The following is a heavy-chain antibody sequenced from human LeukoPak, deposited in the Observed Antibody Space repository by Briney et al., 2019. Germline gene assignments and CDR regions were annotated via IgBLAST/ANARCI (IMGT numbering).Heavy chain of an antibody. CDR3: ARDLDVVVPAVMIAFDI. Sequence: GGSLRLSCAASGFTFSSYEMNWVRQAPGKGLEGISYISSSGSSIYYADSVKGRFTISRDNAKNSLYLQMNSLRAEDTAVYYCARDLDVVVPAVMIAFDIWGQGTMVTVSS. CDR2: ISSSGSSI. D-gene: IGHD2-2*01. CDR1: GFTFSSYE. J-gene: IGHJ3*02. V-gene: IGHV3-48*03.